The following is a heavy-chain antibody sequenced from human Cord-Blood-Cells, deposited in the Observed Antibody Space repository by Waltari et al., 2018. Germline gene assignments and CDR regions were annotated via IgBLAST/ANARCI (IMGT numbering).Heavy chain of an antibody. CDR1: GYTFTDSY. CDR3: AAGLGYSGSYDY. Sequence: EVQLVQSGAEVKKPGATVKIPCKVSGYTFTDSYMHWVQQAPGKGPEWMGLVDPEDGETIYAEKFQGRVTITADTSTDTAYMELSSLRSEDTAVYDCAAGLGYSGSYDYWGQGTLVTVSS. J-gene: IGHJ4*02. CDR2: VDPEDGET. V-gene: IGHV1-69-2*01. D-gene: IGHD1-26*01.